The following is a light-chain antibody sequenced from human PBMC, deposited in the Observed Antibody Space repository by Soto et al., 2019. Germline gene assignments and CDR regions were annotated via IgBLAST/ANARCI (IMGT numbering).Light chain of an antibody. J-gene: IGLJ1*01. Sequence: QSALTQPASVSGSPGQSITISCTGTSSDVGGYNYVSWYQQHPGKAPKLMIYDVSNRPSGVSNRFSGSKSGNTASLTISGLPAEDEADYYCSSYPSSSTLVFGTGTKLTVL. CDR3: SSYPSSSTLV. CDR2: DVS. V-gene: IGLV2-14*01. CDR1: SSDVGGYNY.